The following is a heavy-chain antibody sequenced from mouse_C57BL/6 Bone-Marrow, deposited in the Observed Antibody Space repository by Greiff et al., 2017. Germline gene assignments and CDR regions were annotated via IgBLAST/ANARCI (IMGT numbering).Heavy chain of an antibody. CDR2: INPNNGGT. J-gene: IGHJ3*01. CDR3: ARIYYDYDWFAY. Sequence: VQLKQSGPELVKPGASVKMSCKASGYTFTDYNMHWVKQSHGKSLEWIGYINPNNGGTSYNQKFKGKATLTVNKSSSTAYMELRSLTSEDSAVYYGARIYYDYDWFAYWGQGTLVTVSA. CDR1: GYTFTDYN. V-gene: IGHV1-22*01. D-gene: IGHD2-4*01.